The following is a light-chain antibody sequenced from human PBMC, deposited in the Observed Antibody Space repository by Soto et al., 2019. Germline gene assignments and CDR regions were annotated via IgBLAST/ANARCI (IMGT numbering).Light chain of an antibody. CDR1: SSDVGTYNY. J-gene: IGLJ1*01. CDR2: EVS. V-gene: IGLV2-14*01. CDR3: SSYTSITPYV. Sequence: QSVLTQPASVSGSPGQSITISCTGTSSDVGTYNYVSWYQQHPGKAPKLMIYEVSNRPSGVSNRFSGSKSANTASLTISGLQAEDEDDYYCSSYTSITPYVFGTGAKVT.